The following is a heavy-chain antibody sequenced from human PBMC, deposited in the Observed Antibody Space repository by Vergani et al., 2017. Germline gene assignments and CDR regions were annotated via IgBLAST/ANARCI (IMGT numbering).Heavy chain of an antibody. CDR1: GGSISSYY. CDR3: AGSQYSSYSFDY. V-gene: IGHV4-59*01. Sequence: QVQLQESGPGLVKPSETLSLTCTVSGGSISSYYWSWIRQPPGKGLEWIGYIYDSGSTTYNPSLKSRVTISVDTSKNQFSLKLSSVTAADTAVYYCAGSQYSSYSFDYWGQGTLVTVSS. J-gene: IGHJ4*02. D-gene: IGHD6-6*01. CDR2: IYDSGST.